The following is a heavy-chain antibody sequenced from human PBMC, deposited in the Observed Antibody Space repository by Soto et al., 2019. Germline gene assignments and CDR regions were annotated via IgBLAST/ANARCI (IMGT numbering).Heavy chain of an antibody. CDR2: IFWVGGGT. D-gene: IGHD3-16*01. J-gene: IGHJ4*02. CDR1: GSTIDDYA. V-gene: IGHV3-9*01. Sequence: EVQVVESGGGLVQPGGSLTLSCVVSGSTIDDYAMHWVRQVPGKGLEWVSGIFWVGGGTGYADSVKGRFTISRDRDKSSLSLQMNSLRIEDTAVYYCGKDLSPGGLESWGQGTLVTVSS. CDR3: GKDLSPGGLES.